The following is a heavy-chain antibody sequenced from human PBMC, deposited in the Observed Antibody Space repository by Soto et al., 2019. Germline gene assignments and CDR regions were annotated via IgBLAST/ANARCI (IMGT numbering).Heavy chain of an antibody. Sequence: GGSLRLSCAASGFTFTNYAMNWVRQAPGKGLEWVSTITGGGGGRTNYADSVKGRFTISRDNSKNTLYLQMNSLRAEDTAVYYCAKDSTPYSSGLFQHWGQGTLVTVSS. V-gene: IGHV3-23*01. J-gene: IGHJ1*01. CDR2: ITGGGGGRT. CDR1: GFTFTNYA. CDR3: AKDSTPYSSGLFQH. D-gene: IGHD6-19*01.